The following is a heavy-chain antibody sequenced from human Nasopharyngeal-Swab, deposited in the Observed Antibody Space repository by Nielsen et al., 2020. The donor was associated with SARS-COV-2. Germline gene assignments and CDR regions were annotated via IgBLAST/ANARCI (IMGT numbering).Heavy chain of an antibody. J-gene: IGHJ5*02. D-gene: IGHD3-3*01. V-gene: IGHV7-4-1*02. CDR3: ARDRGTIFGVVRGLNWYDP. CDR1: GYTFTSYS. Sequence: ASVKVSCKDSGYTFTSYSLNWVRQAPGQGLEWMGWLNTNTGNPPYAQGFTGGFVFSLDTSVSTAYLQISSLKAEDTAVSYCARDRGTIFGVVRGLNWYDPWSQGTLVTVSS. CDR2: LNTNTGNP.